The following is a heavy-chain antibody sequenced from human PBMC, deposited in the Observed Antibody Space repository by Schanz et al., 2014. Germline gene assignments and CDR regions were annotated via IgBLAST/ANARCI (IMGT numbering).Heavy chain of an antibody. CDR2: ISDSGDST. Sequence: AQLLESGGGLVQPGGSLRLSCAASGFTFSDYYMTWIRQAPGKGLEWVSDISDSGDSTHYADSVKGRFTISRDNAKNSLFLQMNSLSAEDTAVYYCAKHVRSLTGNDYWGQGTLVTVSS. J-gene: IGHJ4*02. D-gene: IGHD3-9*01. CDR1: GFTFSDYY. CDR3: AKHVRSLTGNDY. V-gene: IGHV3-11*01.